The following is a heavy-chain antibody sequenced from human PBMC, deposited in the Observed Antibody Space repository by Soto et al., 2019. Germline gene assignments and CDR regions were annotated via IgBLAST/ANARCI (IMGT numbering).Heavy chain of an antibody. V-gene: IGHV4-38-2*01. Sequence: PSETLSLTCAVSGYCINNGYSWGCIRQSPGKGLERIGSIYHSGSTYYNPSLKSRVTISPDTSKNHFSLKLSAVTAADTAGYYCARGTGQSGSDCYFDYWGQGALDTVSS. CDR1: GYCINNGYS. J-gene: IGHJ4*02. CDR3: ARGTGQSGSDCYFDY. CDR2: IYHSGST. D-gene: IGHD1-26*01.